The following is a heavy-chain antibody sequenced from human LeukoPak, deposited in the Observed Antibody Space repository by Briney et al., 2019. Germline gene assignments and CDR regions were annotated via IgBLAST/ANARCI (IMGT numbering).Heavy chain of an antibody. Sequence: PGGSLRLSCEGSGFTFSKYTMNWVRQAPGKGLEWVSSISNSGVYTYYADSLKGRSTISRDNAANSLFLQMNSLSAEDTAVYYCAGGQYYSDTSGYLRGWFDPWGQGTLVSVSS. CDR2: ISNSGVYT. J-gene: IGHJ5*02. V-gene: IGHV3-21*01. D-gene: IGHD3-22*01. CDR1: GFTFSKYT. CDR3: AGGQYYSDTSGYLRGWFDP.